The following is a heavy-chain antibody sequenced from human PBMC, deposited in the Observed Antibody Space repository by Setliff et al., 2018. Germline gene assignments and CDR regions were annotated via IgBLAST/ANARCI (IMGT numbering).Heavy chain of an antibody. CDR2: LSHSGGS. J-gene: IGHJ5*02. V-gene: IGHV4-59*11. D-gene: IGHD3-3*01. Sequence: PSETLSLTCTVSGASINNHFWSWIRQPPGKGLEWIGYLSHSGGSNYNPSLKSRVTMLVDTSKNQFSLKLSSVTAADTAVYYCAKVITVFGVVIMENWFDPWGQGTLVTVSS. CDR3: AKVITVFGVVIMENWFDP. CDR1: GASINNHF.